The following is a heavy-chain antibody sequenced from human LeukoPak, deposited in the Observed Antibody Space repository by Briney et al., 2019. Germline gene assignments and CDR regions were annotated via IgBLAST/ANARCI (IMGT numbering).Heavy chain of an antibody. Sequence: GGSLRLSCAASGFTFTNFWMSWVRQAPGNGLEWVGNIKQDGSQKYYVDSVKGRVTISRDNAKNSLHLQMNSLRAEDTAVYYCASCGYGGNCYLDYWGQGTLVTVSS. CDR2: IKQDGSQK. CDR1: GFTFTNFW. J-gene: IGHJ4*02. D-gene: IGHD4-23*01. CDR3: ASCGYGGNCYLDY. V-gene: IGHV3-7*01.